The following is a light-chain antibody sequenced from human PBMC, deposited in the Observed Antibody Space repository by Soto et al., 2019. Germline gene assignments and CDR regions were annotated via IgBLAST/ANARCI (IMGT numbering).Light chain of an antibody. CDR1: QGIRNF. CDR3: QKYSSVPV. CDR2: AAS. J-gene: IGKJ3*01. V-gene: IGKV1-27*01. Sequence: DLQMTQSPTSLSASVGDRVTITCRASQGIRNFVAWYQQKPGKAPKLLSYAASTLQSGVPSRVSGSGSGKDCTLIFNGLRPEDVATYSCQKYSSVPVFGPGTKVELK.